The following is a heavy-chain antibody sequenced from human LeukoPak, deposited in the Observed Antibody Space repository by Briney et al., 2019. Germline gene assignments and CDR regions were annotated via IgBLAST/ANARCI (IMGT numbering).Heavy chain of an antibody. J-gene: IGHJ4*02. CDR3: VRRMRSGSCFDY. CDR1: GFTFSNYD. V-gene: IGHV3-23*01. Sequence: PGGSLRLSCAAPGFTFSNYDMSWVRQAPGKGLEWVSGISGTDGSTSYVDSVKGRFTISRDNSKNTLYLQMNSLRAEDTAGYYCVRRMRSGSCFDYWGQGTLLTVSS. D-gene: IGHD3-3*01. CDR2: ISGTDGST.